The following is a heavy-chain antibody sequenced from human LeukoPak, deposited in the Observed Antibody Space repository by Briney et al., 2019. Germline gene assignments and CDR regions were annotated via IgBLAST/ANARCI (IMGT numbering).Heavy chain of an antibody. J-gene: IGHJ4*02. D-gene: IGHD3-10*01. Sequence: PSETLSLTCTVSGGSISKYFWSWIRQPAGKRLEWLGRIYSSGSTNYNPSLESRVTVSVDTSKNQFSLKLSSVTAADTAVYYCARAHMVRGVINRWGQGALVTVSS. V-gene: IGHV4-4*07. CDR2: IYSSGST. CDR1: GGSISKYF. CDR3: ARAHMVRGVINR.